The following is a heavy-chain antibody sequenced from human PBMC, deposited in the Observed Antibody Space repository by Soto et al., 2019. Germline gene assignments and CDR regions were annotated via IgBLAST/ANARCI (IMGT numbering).Heavy chain of an antibody. Sequence: QITLKESGPTLVKPTQPLTLTCTFSAFSLSTGGVGVGWIRQPPGKALEWLALLYWDDDQRYSPALRSRLTIPKDPSKNPVVLTMTNMDPVDTATYYCIQSRCGGDCLQSYASYYYSGMDVWGQGTTVTVSS. D-gene: IGHD2-21*02. CDR2: LYWDDDQ. CDR1: AFSLSTGGVG. J-gene: IGHJ6*02. CDR3: IQSRCGGDCLQSYASYYYSGMDV. V-gene: IGHV2-5*02.